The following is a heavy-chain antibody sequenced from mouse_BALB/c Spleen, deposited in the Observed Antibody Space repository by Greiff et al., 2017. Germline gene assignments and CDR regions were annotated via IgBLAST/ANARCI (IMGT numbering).Heavy chain of an antibody. CDR1: GFTFSSYY. CDR2: INSNGGST. J-gene: IGHJ4*01. D-gene: IGHD1-1*01. CDR3: ARRDYYGSSYAMDY. V-gene: IGHV5-6-2*01. Sequence: EVQRVESGGGLVKLGGSLKLSCAASGFTFSSYYMSWVRQTPEKRLELVAAINSNGGSTYYPDTVKGRFTISRDNAKNTLYLQMSSLKSEDTALYYCARRDYYGSSYAMDYWGQGTSVTVSS.